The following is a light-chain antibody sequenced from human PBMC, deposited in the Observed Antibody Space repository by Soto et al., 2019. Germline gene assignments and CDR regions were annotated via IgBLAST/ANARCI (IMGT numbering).Light chain of an antibody. Sequence: QSALTQPASVSGSPGQSITISCTGTSSDMGAYNYVSWYQQYPDKAPKLMIYDVSNRPSGVSDRFSGSKSGDTASLTISGLQAEDEADYYCRSYTTSSTQVFGGGTKLTVL. CDR1: SSDMGAYNY. V-gene: IGLV2-14*01. J-gene: IGLJ2*01. CDR3: RSYTTSSTQV. CDR2: DVS.